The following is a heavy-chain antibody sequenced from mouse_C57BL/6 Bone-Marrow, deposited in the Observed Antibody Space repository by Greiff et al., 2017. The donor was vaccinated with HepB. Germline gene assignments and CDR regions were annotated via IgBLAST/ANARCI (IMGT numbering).Heavy chain of an antibody. Sequence: EVQRVESEGGLVQPGSSMKLSCTASGFTFSDYYMAWVRQVPEKGLEWVANINYDGSSTYYLDSLKSRFIISRDNAKNILYLQMSSLKSEDTATYYCARDFYYGSTFDFGGTGTTVTVTS. J-gene: IGHJ1*03. CDR2: INYDGSST. D-gene: IGHD1-1*01. V-gene: IGHV5-16*01. CDR3: ARDFYYGSTFDF. CDR1: GFTFSDYY.